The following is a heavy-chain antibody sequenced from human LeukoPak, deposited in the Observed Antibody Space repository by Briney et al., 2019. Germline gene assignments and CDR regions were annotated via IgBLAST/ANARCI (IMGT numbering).Heavy chain of an antibody. J-gene: IGHJ4*02. CDR2: ISYDGSNK. D-gene: IGHD3-22*01. CDR3: ASSSSGYYFDY. CDR1: GFTFSSYA. Sequence: RSLRLSCAASGFTFSSYAVHWVRQAPGKGLEWVAVISYDGSNKYYADSVKGRFTISRDNSKNTLYLQMNSLRAEDTAVYYCASSSSGYYFDYWGQGTLVTVSS. V-gene: IGHV3-30-3*01.